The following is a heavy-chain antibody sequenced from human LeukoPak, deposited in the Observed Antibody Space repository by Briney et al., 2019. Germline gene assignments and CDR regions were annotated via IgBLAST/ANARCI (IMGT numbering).Heavy chain of an antibody. D-gene: IGHD3-3*01. Sequence: MPSETLSLTCAVYGGSFSGYYWSWIRQPPGKGLEWIWEINHSGSTNYNPSLKSRVTISVDTSKNQFSLKLSSVTAADTAVYYCARGGYDFWSGYYRSVLFDPWGQGTLVTVSS. V-gene: IGHV4-34*01. CDR3: ARGGYDFWSGYYRSVLFDP. J-gene: IGHJ5*02. CDR1: GGSFSGYY. CDR2: INHSGST.